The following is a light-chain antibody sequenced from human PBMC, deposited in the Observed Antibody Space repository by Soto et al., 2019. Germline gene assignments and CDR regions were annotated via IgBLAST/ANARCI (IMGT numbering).Light chain of an antibody. CDR2: AAS. CDR1: QSVSSSY. Sequence: EIELTQSAGTLSLSPGERATLSCRASQSVSSSYLAWYQQKPGQAPRLLIYAASSRATGIPDRFSGSGSGTDFTLTISRLEPEDFGVYYCQDYGSPTWTFGQGTKVDIK. V-gene: IGKV3-20*01. J-gene: IGKJ1*01. CDR3: QDYGSPTWT.